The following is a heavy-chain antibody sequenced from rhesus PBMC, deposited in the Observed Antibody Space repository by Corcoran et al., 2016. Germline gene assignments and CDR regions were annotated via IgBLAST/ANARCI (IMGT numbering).Heavy chain of an antibody. D-gene: IGHD6-25*01. CDR2: IYGGSWST. J-gene: IGHJ4*01. CDR3: ASHSSGSWRLDY. Sequence: QVQLQESGPGLVKPSETLPLTCAVSGASISSHYWSWIRQHQGKGVEWIGYIYGGSWSTSYNPSLKSRVTISKDTSKNQFARKLSSVTAADTAVYYCASHSSGSWRLDYWGQGVLVTVSS. CDR1: GASISSHY. V-gene: IGHV4-147*01.